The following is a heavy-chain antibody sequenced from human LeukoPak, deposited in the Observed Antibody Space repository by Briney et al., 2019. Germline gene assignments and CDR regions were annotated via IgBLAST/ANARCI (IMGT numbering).Heavy chain of an antibody. V-gene: IGHV1-2*02. CDR3: ARGGVSSSWYETDYYYYYGMDV. D-gene: IGHD6-13*01. CDR1: GYTFTGYY. CDR2: INPNSGGT. Sequence: GASVKVSCKASGYTFTGYYMHWVRQAPGQGLEWMGWINPNSGGTSYAQKFQGRVTMTRDTSISTAYMELSRLRSDDTAVYYCARGGVSSSWYETDYYYYYGMDVWGQGTTVTVSS. J-gene: IGHJ6*02.